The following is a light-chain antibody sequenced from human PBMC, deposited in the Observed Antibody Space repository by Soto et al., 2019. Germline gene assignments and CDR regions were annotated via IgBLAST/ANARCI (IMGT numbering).Light chain of an antibody. CDR1: QSVSRY. J-gene: IGKJ5*01. CDR2: DAS. Sequence: EIVLTQSSATRSLSPWEIATISFRSSQSVSRYLAWYQQKPGQAPRLLIYDASNRATGIPARFSGSGSGTDFTLTISSLESEDSAVYYCQQRSDWPSITFGQGTRLEIK. V-gene: IGKV3-11*01. CDR3: QQRSDWPSIT.